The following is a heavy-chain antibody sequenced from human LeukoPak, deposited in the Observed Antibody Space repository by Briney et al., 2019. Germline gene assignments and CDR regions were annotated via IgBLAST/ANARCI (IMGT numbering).Heavy chain of an antibody. CDR1: GGSISSGGYY. V-gene: IGHV4-31*03. J-gene: IGHJ6*02. CDR2: IYYSGST. Sequence: SQTLSLTCTVSGGSISSGGYYWSWIRQHPGKGLEWIGYIYYSGSTYYNPSLKSRVTISVDTSKNQFSLKLSSVTAADTAVYYSARGFRGQKYGMDVWGQGTTVTVSS. D-gene: IGHD5-24*01. CDR3: ARGFRGQKYGMDV.